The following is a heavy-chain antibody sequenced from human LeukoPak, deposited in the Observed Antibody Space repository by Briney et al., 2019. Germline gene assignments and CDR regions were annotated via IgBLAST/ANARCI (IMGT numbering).Heavy chain of an antibody. CDR1: GGSISSGGYY. CDR2: IYYSGST. J-gene: IGHJ4*02. CDR3: ARSSPNCGGDCHPLSW. Sequence: PSQTLSLTCTVSGGSISSGGYYWSWIRQHPGKGLEWIGYIYYSGSTYYNPSLKSRVTISVDTSKNQFSLKLSSVTAADTAVYYCARSSPNCGGDCHPLSWWGQGTLVTVSS. V-gene: IGHV4-31*03. D-gene: IGHD2-21*02.